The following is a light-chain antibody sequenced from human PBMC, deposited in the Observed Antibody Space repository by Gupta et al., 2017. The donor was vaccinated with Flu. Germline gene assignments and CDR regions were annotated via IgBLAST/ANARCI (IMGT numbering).Light chain of an antibody. J-gene: IGLJ3*02. Sequence: QTATLSCTGNSNNVANQGAAWLQHHQGHPPKLLSYRNNNRPSGISERFSASRSGNTASLTITGLQPEDEADYYCSIWDYGLGWVFGGGTKLTVL. CDR2: RNN. CDR3: SIWDYGLGWV. V-gene: IGLV10-54*04. CDR1: SNNVANQG.